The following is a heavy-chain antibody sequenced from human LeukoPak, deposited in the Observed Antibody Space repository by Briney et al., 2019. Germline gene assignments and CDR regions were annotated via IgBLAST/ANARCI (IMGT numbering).Heavy chain of an antibody. CDR1: GGSISSSNW. J-gene: IGHJ4*02. Sequence: PSGTLSLTCAVSGGSISSSNWWSWVRQPPGKGLEWIGEIYHSGSTNYNPSLKSRVTISVDTSKNQFSLKLSSVTAADTAVYYCARVYGSGSGNFDYWGQGTLVTVSS. V-gene: IGHV4-4*02. D-gene: IGHD3-10*01. CDR3: ARVYGSGSGNFDY. CDR2: IYHSGST.